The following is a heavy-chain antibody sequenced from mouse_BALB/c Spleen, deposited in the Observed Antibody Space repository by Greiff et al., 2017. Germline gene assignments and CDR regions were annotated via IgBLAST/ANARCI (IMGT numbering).Heavy chain of an antibody. J-gene: IGHJ3*01. D-gene: IGHD1-1*01. Sequence: EVKLVESGPSLVKPSQTLSLTCSVTGDSITSGYWNWIRKFPGNKLEYMGYISYGGSTYYNPSLNSRISITRDTSKNQYYLQLNSVTTEDTATYYCAGADYYGSSYAWFAYWGQGTLVTVSA. V-gene: IGHV3-8*02. CDR2: ISYGGST. CDR1: GDSITSGY. CDR3: AGADYYGSSYAWFAY.